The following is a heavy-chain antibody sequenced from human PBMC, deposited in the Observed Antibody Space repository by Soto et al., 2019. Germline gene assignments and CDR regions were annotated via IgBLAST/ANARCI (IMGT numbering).Heavy chain of an antibody. J-gene: IGHJ3*02. Sequence: SETLSLTCTVSGGSISSYYWSWIRQPPGKGLEWIGYIYYSGSTNYNPSLKSRVTISVDTSKNQFSLKLSSVTAADTAVYYCARASRGQDPEADAFDIWGQGTMVTVSS. CDR1: GGSISSYY. CDR2: IYYSGST. CDR3: ARASRGQDPEADAFDI. D-gene: IGHD2-15*01. V-gene: IGHV4-59*08.